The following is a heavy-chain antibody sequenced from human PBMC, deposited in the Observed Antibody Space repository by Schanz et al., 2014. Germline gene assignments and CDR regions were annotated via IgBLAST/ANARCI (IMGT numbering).Heavy chain of an antibody. CDR2: ISYDGSKK. CDR3: ARVKYCTITRCYRTETEGIYYMDV. Sequence: QVQLVESGGGVVQPGRSLRLSCAASGFMFSSYGMHWVRQAPGKGLEWVGVISYDGSKKSYADSVKGRFTISRDNSKNTLYLQMKSLRAEDTAVYYCARVKYCTITRCYRTETEGIYYMDVWGNGTTVTVSS. V-gene: IGHV3-33*08. D-gene: IGHD2-2*01. J-gene: IGHJ6*03. CDR1: GFMFSSYG.